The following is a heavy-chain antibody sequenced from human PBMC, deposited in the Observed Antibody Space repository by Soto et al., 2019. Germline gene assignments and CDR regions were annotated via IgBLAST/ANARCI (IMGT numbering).Heavy chain of an antibody. V-gene: IGHV1-69*13. CDR1: GGTFSSYA. D-gene: IGHD2-2*01. Sequence: SVKVSCKASGGTFSSYAISWVRQAPGQGLEWMGGIIPIFGTANYAQKFQGRVTITADESTSTAYMELSSLRSEDTAVYYCARDRKRPVVVVPAAPANWFDPWGQGTLVTVSS. CDR2: IIPIFGTA. CDR3: ARDRKRPVVVVPAAPANWFDP. J-gene: IGHJ5*02.